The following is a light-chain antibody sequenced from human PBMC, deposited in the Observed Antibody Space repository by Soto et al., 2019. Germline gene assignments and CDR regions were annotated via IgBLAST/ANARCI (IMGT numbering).Light chain of an antibody. CDR3: QQYYSTPLT. CDR1: QSVLSSSNNQNH. CDR2: WAS. V-gene: IGKV4-1*01. J-gene: IGKJ4*01. Sequence: DIVMTQSPDSLAVSLGERATINCKSSQSVLSSSNNQNHLAWYQQKPGQPPRLLIYWASTRESGVPDRFSGGRSGTDFTRTLSSLQAEDVAVYYCQQYYSTPLTFGGGTKVEI.